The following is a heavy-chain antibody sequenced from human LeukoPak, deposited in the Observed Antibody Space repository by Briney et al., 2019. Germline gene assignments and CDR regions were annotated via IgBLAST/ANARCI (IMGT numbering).Heavy chain of an antibody. D-gene: IGHD1-26*01. J-gene: IGHJ3*02. CDR3: ARVRDGSSFSAFDM. Sequence: SETLSLTCTVSGGSITSYYWSWIRQPPGKGLKWIGCIYYSGTTNYNPSLKSRVTVSVDTSKNQFSLKLSSVTAADTAVYYCARVRDGSSFSAFDMWGQGTMVTVSS. V-gene: IGHV4-59*01. CDR1: GGSITSYY. CDR2: IYYSGTT.